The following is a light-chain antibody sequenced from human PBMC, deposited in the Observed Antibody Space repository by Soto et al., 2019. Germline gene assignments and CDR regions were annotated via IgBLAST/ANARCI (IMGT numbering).Light chain of an antibody. Sequence: QSALTQPASVSGSPGQPITISCTGTSSDVGGYNYVSWYQRHPGKAPKVMIYDVSNRPSGVSNRFSGSKSGNTASLTISGLQAEDEADYYCNSYTTSSTYVFGTGTKLTVL. J-gene: IGLJ1*01. CDR1: SSDVGGYNY. CDR2: DVS. CDR3: NSYTTSSTYV. V-gene: IGLV2-14*01.